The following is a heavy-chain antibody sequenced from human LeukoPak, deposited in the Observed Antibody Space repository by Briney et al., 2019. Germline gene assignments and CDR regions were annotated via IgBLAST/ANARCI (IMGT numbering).Heavy chain of an antibody. V-gene: IGHV3-48*01. CDR2: ISSSSSTI. Sequence: GGSLRLSCAASGFTFSSHSMNWVRQAPGKGLEWVSYISSSSSTIYYADSVKGRFTISRDNAKSSLYLQMNSLRAEDTAVYYCARGLHDFWSGLYCFDYWGQGTLVTVSS. J-gene: IGHJ4*02. CDR3: ARGLHDFWSGLYCFDY. CDR1: GFTFSSHS. D-gene: IGHD3-3*01.